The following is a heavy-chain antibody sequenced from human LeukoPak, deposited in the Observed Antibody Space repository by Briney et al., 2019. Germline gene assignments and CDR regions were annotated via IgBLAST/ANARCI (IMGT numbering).Heavy chain of an antibody. V-gene: IGHV3-53*04. Sequence: SGGSLRLSCAASGFTVSSNYMSWVRQAPGKGLEWVSVIYSGSSSTYYTASVKGRFTISRHNSKNTLYLQMNSLRAEDTAVYYCARVGSGWYDFDYWGQGTLVTVSS. D-gene: IGHD6-19*01. CDR3: ARVGSGWYDFDY. J-gene: IGHJ4*02. CDR2: IYSGSSST. CDR1: GFTVSSNY.